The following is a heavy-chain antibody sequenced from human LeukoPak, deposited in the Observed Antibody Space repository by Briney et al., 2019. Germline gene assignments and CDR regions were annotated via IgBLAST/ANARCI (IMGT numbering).Heavy chain of an antibody. CDR3: AREGVLHYYYYYYMDV. CDR2: INWNGGST. V-gene: IGHV3-20*04. Sequence: GGSLRLSCAASGFTFDDYGMSWVRQAPGKGLEWVSGINWNGGSTGYADPVKGRFTISRDNAKNSLYLQMNSLRAEDTALYYCAREGVLHYYYYYYMDVWGKGTTVTVSS. D-gene: IGHD2-15*01. CDR1: GFTFDDYG. J-gene: IGHJ6*03.